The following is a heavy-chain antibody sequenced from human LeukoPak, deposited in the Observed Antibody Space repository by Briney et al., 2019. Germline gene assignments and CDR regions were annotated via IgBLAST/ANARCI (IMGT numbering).Heavy chain of an antibody. CDR2: IHYRGAT. D-gene: IGHD5-24*01. CDR1: GGSFTGYY. V-gene: IGHV4-34*01. Sequence: KTSETLSLTCGVSGGSFTGYYWSWIRQAPGKGLEWIGEIHYRGATNYKPSLRSRVTISRDTSENQFSLKLSSVTAADTAVYYCAGPSGDGYNFDYWGQGTLVTVSS. CDR3: AGPSGDGYNFDY. J-gene: IGHJ4*02.